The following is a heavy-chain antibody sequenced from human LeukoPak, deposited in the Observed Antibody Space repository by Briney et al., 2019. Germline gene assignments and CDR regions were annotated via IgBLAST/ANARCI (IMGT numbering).Heavy chain of an antibody. CDR2: IYHRGTT. D-gene: IGHD3-10*01. V-gene: IGHV4-38-2*02. CDR1: GYFISGGYY. Sequence: SETLSLTCTVSGYFISGGYYWDWIRQPPGKGLEWIGNIYHRGTTSYNLSLRGRITISVDTSKNQFSLRLTSVTAADTAVYYCARGYYYGPDNAGEFDFWGEGILVTVSS. J-gene: IGHJ4*02. CDR3: ARGYYYGPDNAGEFDF.